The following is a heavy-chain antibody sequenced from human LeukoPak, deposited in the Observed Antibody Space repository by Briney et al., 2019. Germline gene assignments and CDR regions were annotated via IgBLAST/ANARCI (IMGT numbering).Heavy chain of an antibody. V-gene: IGHV3-30*04. CDR1: GFTFSSYA. CDR2: ISYDGSNR. D-gene: IGHD3-10*01. CDR3: ARQGNYGSGSYVRDAFDI. Sequence: GGSLRLSCAASGFTFSSYAMHWVRQAPGKGLEWVAVISYDGSNRYHADSVKGRFTISRDNSKNTLYLEMNSLRAEDTAVYYCARQGNYGSGSYVRDAFDIWGQGTIVTVSS. J-gene: IGHJ3*02.